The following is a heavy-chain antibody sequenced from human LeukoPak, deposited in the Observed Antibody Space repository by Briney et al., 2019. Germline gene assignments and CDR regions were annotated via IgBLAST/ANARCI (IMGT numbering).Heavy chain of an antibody. Sequence: PSETLSLTCTVSGGSISSSSYYWGWIRQSPGKGPEWIGSIYNSGSTYYNPSLKSRVTISVDTSTNQFSLKLSSVTAADTAVYYCARHISAARLRHFDYWGQGILVPVSS. CDR1: GGSISSSSYY. CDR3: ARHISAARLRHFDY. J-gene: IGHJ4*02. V-gene: IGHV4-39*01. D-gene: IGHD6-6*01. CDR2: IYNSGST.